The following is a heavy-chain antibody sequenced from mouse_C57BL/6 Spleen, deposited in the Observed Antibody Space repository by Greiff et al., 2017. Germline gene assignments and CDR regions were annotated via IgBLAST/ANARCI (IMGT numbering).Heavy chain of an antibody. Sequence: VQVVESGPELVKPGASVKISCKASGYTFTDYYINWVKQRPGQGLEWIGWIFPGSGSTYYNEKFKGKATLTVDKSSSTAYMLLSSLTSEDSAVYFCARSGVYYGNYGAMDYWGQGTSVTVSS. CDR1: GYTFTDYY. J-gene: IGHJ4*01. D-gene: IGHD2-1*01. V-gene: IGHV1-75*01. CDR3: ARSGVYYGNYGAMDY. CDR2: IFPGSGST.